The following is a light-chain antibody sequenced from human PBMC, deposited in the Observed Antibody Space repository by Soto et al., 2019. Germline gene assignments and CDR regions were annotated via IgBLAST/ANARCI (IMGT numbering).Light chain of an antibody. CDR2: WAS. CDR3: QQSYTTPYT. V-gene: IGKV4-1*01. J-gene: IGKJ2*01. CDR1: QSVLHRYKNKNY. Sequence: DIVMTQSPDSLAVSLGERATINCKSSQSVLHRYKNKNYLAWYQQKPGQPPKLLIYWASTRDSGVPDRFSGSGSGTDFPLTISSLQAADLALYYCQQSYTTPYTFGQGTKLEIE.